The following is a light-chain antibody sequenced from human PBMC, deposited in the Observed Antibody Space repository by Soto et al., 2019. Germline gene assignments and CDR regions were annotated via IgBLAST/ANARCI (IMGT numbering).Light chain of an antibody. V-gene: IGKV3-20*01. Sequence: EIVLTQSPGTLSLSPGERATLSCRASQSISSNYLAWYQQKPGQAPRLLIYGASNRATGIPDRFSGSESGTDFTITISRLEPEDFAVYFCQQYAGSPWTFGQGTKVEIK. J-gene: IGKJ1*01. CDR1: QSISSNY. CDR2: GAS. CDR3: QQYAGSPWT.